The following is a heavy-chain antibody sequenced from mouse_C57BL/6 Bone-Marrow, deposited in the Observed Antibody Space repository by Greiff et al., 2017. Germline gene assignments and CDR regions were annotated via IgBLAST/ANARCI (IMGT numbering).Heavy chain of an antibody. CDR2: IRSKSNNYAT. J-gene: IGHJ1*03. D-gene: IGHD2-13*01. CDR3: VRRVGDGEDFDV. V-gene: IGHV10-1*01. Sequence: EVQLVESGGGLVQPKGSLKLSCAASGFSFNTYAMNWVRQAPGKGLEWVARIRSKSNNYATYYADSVKDRFIISRDDSESMLYLQMNNLKTEDTATYYWVRRVGDGEDFDVWGTGTPVTVSS. CDR1: GFSFNTYA.